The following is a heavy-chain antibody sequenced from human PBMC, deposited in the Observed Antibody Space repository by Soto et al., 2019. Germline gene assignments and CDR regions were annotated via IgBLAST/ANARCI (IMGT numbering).Heavy chain of an antibody. Sequence: GGSLRLSCAASGFTFSSYAMSWVRQAPGKGLEWVSAISGSGGSTYYADSVKGRFTISRDNSKNTLYLQMNSLRAEDTAVYYCAKVITITIFGVDPVPAFDYWGQGTLVTVSS. CDR1: GFTFSSYA. CDR2: ISGSGGST. CDR3: AKVITITIFGVDPVPAFDY. J-gene: IGHJ4*02. D-gene: IGHD3-3*01. V-gene: IGHV3-23*01.